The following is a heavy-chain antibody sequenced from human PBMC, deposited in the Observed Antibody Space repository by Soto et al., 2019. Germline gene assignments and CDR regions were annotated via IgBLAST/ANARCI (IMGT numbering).Heavy chain of an antibody. CDR2: ISPIFETA. Sequence: QVHLVQSGAEVTKAGSSVKVSCKGSGGTFSSHAFSWVRQAPGQGLEWVGGISPIFETANYAEEFQGRVTISADESTNTVILQLNKLPSDDTAIFFWAIGDRSSWIGNHWCPGTQVTGS. CDR1: GGTFSSHA. CDR3: AIGDRSSWIGNH. V-gene: IGHV1-69*01. D-gene: IGHD6-6*01. J-gene: IGHJ4*02.